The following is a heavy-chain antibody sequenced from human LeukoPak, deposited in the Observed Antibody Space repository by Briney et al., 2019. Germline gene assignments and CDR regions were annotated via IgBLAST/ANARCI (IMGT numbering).Heavy chain of an antibody. CDR3: ARQRGSGCLDY. CDR2: IKQEGSET. D-gene: IGHD6-19*01. CDR1: RLPLSNYW. J-gene: IGHJ4*02. Sequence: GGPLRLFCAASRLPLSNYWMSGVRQAPGKGGERVANIKQEGSETYYVDSVKGRFTISRDNAKNSLSLQMNSLRAEDTAVYYCARQRGSGCLDYWGQGTLVTVSS. V-gene: IGHV3-7*01.